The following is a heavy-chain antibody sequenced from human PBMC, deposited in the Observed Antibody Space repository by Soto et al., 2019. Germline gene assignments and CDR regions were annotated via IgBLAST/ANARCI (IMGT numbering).Heavy chain of an antibody. D-gene: IGHD2-15*01. J-gene: IGHJ6*03. CDR1: GFTFSSYA. V-gene: IGHV3-23*01. Sequence: GSLRLSCAASGFTFSSYAMSWVRQAPGKGLEWVSAISVSGGSTYYADSVKGRFTISRDNSKNTLYLQMNSLRAEDTAVYYCAKAPGGYSYYYYMDVWGKGTTVTVSS. CDR3: AKAPGGYSYYYYMDV. CDR2: ISVSGGST.